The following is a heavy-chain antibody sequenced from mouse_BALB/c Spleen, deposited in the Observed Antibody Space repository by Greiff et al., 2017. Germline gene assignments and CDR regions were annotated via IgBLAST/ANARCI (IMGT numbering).Heavy chain of an antibody. CDR3: ARRHDGSSRGYAMDY. CDR2: ISYDGSN. CDR1: GYSITSGYY. D-gene: IGHD1-1*01. Sequence: VQLQHSGPGLVKPSQSLSLTCSVTGYSITSGYYWYWIRQFPGNQLEWMGYISYDGSNNYNPSLKNRITITRDTSKNQFFLKLNSVTTEDTATYYCARRHDGSSRGYAMDYWGQGTSVTVSS. V-gene: IGHV3-6*02. J-gene: IGHJ4*01.